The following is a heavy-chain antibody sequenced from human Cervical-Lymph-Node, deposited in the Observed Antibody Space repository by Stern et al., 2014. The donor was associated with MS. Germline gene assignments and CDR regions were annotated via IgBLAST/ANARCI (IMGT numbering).Heavy chain of an antibody. D-gene: IGHD3-3*01. J-gene: IGHJ6*02. Sequence: VQLVESGAEVKKPGSSVKVSCKASGGTFSSYAISWVRQAPGQGLEWMGGIITIFGTAHYAQKFQGRVTITADESTSTAYMELSSLRSEDTAVYYCARDRTIFGVVTSYGMDVWGQGTTVTVSS. CDR3: ARDRTIFGVVTSYGMDV. CDR2: IITIFGTA. V-gene: IGHV1-69*01. CDR1: GGTFSSYA.